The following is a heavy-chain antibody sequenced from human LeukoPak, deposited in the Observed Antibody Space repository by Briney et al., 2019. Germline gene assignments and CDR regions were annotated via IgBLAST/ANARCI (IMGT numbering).Heavy chain of an antibody. J-gene: IGHJ5*02. V-gene: IGHV3-7*05. CDR2: IKQDGSEK. CDR3: ARGHVWFDP. Sequence: GGSLGLSCAASGFTFSNYGMTWVRQAPGKGLEWVANIKQDGSEKYYVDSVKGRFTISRDNAKNSLYLQMNSLRAEDMAVYYCARGHVWFDPWGQGTLVTVSS. CDR1: GFTFSNYG.